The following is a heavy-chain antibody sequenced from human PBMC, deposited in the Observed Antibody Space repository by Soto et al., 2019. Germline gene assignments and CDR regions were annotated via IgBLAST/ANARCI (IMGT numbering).Heavy chain of an antibody. V-gene: IGHV3-15*07. Sequence: GSLRLSCAASGFTFSNAWINWVRQAPGKGLEWVGRVKSKNDGGTTDFAAPVKGRFAISRDDSKNMVYLEMNSLQTEDTAIYYCTTDSYITSIIVRFDYWGHGT. D-gene: IGHD3-22*01. J-gene: IGHJ4*01. CDR2: VKSKNDGGTT. CDR3: TTDSYITSIIVRFDY. CDR1: GFTFSNAW.